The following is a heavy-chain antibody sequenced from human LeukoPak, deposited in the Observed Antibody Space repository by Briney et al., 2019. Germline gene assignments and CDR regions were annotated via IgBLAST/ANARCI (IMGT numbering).Heavy chain of an antibody. CDR2: ISSNGGST. D-gene: IGHD6-19*01. CDR1: GFTFSGYA. Sequence: GGSLRLSCSASGFTFSGYAMHWVRQAPGKGLEYVSGISSNGGSTYYADSVKGRFTISRDNSKNTLYLQMSSLRIEDTAVYYCVKERSSGWYDFDYWGQGTLVTVSS. V-gene: IGHV3-64D*06. J-gene: IGHJ4*02. CDR3: VKERSSGWYDFDY.